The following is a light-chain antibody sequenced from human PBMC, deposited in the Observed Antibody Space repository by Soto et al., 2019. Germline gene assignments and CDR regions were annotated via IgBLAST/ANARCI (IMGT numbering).Light chain of an antibody. Sequence: EIVWTQSPGTLSLSPWERATLSCRASQSVSSSYLAWYQQKPGKAPRLLIYGTSSRATAIPDRFSGSGSGTDFTLTISRLEPEDFAVYYCQQYGSSSWTFGQGPKVEIK. CDR1: QSVSSSY. J-gene: IGKJ1*01. CDR2: GTS. CDR3: QQYGSSSWT. V-gene: IGKV3-20*01.